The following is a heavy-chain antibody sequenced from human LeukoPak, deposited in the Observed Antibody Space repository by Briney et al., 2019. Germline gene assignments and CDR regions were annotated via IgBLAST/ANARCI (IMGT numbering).Heavy chain of an antibody. J-gene: IGHJ4*02. D-gene: IGHD5-24*01. V-gene: IGHV1-24*01. CDR3: ARTRDGYNRGLDY. CDR2: FDPEDAKT. Sequence: ASVKVSCKVFGYNLIELSMHWVRLTPGKGLEWMGGFDPEDAKTIYAPKFQGRVTMTEDTATDTAYMELRSLRSDDTAVYYCARTRDGYNRGLDYWGQGTLVTVSS. CDR1: GYNLIELS.